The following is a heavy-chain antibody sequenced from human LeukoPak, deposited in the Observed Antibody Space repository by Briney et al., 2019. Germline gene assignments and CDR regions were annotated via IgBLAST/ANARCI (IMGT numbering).Heavy chain of an antibody. V-gene: IGHV3-21*06. J-gene: IGHJ6*03. CDR3: ARDPYSGNYGAYYYYYMDV. CDR2: ITSSGSYI. CDR1: GFTSTSYN. Sequence: GGSLRLSCAASGFTSTSYNMNWVRQAPGKGLEWVSSITSSGSYIYYADSVKGRFTISRDNAKNSLYLQMDSLRVEDTAVYYCARDPYSGNYGAYYYYYMDVWGKGTTVTVSS. D-gene: IGHD1-26*01.